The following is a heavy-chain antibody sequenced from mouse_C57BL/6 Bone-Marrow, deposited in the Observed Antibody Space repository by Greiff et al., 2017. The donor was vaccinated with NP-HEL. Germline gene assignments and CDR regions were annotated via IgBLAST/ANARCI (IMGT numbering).Heavy chain of an antibody. Sequence: EVKLVESGGGLVKPGGSLKLSCAASGFTFSSYAISWVRQTPEKRLEWVATISDGGSYTYYPDNVKGRFTISRDNAKNNRYLQMRHLKSEDTAMYYCARDQGATAYYFDYWGQGTTLTVSS. CDR1: GFTFSSYA. V-gene: IGHV5-4*01. J-gene: IGHJ2*01. D-gene: IGHD1-2*01. CDR2: ISDGGSYT. CDR3: ARDQGATAYYFDY.